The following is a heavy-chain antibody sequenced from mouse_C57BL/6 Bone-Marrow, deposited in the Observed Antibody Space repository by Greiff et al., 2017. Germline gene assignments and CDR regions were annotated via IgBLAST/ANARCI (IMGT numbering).Heavy chain of an antibody. CDR3: ARRLYDYDGYFDV. D-gene: IGHD2-4*01. Sequence: VQLQQPGAELVKPGASVKLSCKASGYTFTSYWMHWVKQRPGQGLEWIGMIHPNSGSTNYNEKFKSKATLTVDKSYSTAYLQLSSLTSDDSAVYYCARRLYDYDGYFDVWCTGTTVTVSS. CDR1: GYTFTSYW. CDR2: IHPNSGST. J-gene: IGHJ1*03. V-gene: IGHV1-64*01.